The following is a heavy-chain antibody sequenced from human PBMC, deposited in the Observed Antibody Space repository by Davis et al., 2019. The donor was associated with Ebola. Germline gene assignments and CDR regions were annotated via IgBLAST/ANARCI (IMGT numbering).Heavy chain of an antibody. D-gene: IGHD1-14*01. CDR3: ARDAATKAFDY. Sequence: GESLKISCAASGFTSNVYWMSWVRQAPGKGLEWVANMKPDGTEEYYVDSVKGRFTISRDNAKNSVYLQLVSLRAEDTAVYYCARDAATKAFDYWGQGTPVTVSS. CDR2: MKPDGTEE. V-gene: IGHV3-7*01. J-gene: IGHJ4*02. CDR1: GFTSNVYW.